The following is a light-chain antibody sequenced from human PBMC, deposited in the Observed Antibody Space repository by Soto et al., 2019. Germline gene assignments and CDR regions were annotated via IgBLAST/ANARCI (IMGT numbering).Light chain of an antibody. J-gene: IGKJ5*01. CDR1: QSVSNNY. CDR2: DAS. Sequence: EIVLTQSPGTLSLSPGERATLSCRASQSVSNNYLAWYQQKPGQAPRLLIYDASNRATGIPARFSGSGSGTDFTLTISSLEPEDFAVYYCQQRSNWPPLISFGQGTRLETK. CDR3: QQRSNWPPLIS. V-gene: IGKV3-11*01.